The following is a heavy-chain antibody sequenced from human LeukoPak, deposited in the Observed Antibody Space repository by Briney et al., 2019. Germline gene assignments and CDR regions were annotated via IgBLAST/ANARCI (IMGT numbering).Heavy chain of an antibody. CDR2: IYHSGST. CDR1: GYSISSGYY. CDR3: ARAVFGVVKYYYMDV. V-gene: IGHV4-38-2*02. Sequence: PSETLSLTCTVSGYSISSGYYWGWIRPPPGKGLEWIGSIYHSGSTYYNPSLKSRVTISVDTSKNQFSLKLSSVTAADTAVYYCARAVFGVVKYYYMDVWGKGTTVTVSS. D-gene: IGHD3-3*01. J-gene: IGHJ6*03.